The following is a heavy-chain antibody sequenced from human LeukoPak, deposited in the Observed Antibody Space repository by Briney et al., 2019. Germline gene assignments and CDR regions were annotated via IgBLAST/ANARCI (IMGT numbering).Heavy chain of an antibody. Sequence: GESLKISCKTSGYSFTTYWIAWVRQMPGQSLEWVGIIHPGRSDVRYSPSFQGPGTISADKSISTAYLQWSSLEASDTATYYCTRREDRTGYSDYWGQGTLVTVSS. CDR3: TRREDRTGYSDY. D-gene: IGHD3-22*01. CDR2: IHPGRSDV. J-gene: IGHJ4*02. V-gene: IGHV5-51*01. CDR1: GYSFTTYW.